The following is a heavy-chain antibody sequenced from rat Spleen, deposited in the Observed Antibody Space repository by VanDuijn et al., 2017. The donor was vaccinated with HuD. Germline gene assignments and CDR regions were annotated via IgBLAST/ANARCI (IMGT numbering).Heavy chain of an antibody. CDR3: AREGIYSGVMDA. Sequence: QPTGKGLEWMGIIWTGGSTDYNSALKSRLSISRDTSKSQVFLKMNSLQTEDIATYYCAREGIYSGVMDAWGQGASVTVSS. CDR2: IWTGGST. J-gene: IGHJ4*01. D-gene: IGHD1-1*01. V-gene: IGHV2-30*01.